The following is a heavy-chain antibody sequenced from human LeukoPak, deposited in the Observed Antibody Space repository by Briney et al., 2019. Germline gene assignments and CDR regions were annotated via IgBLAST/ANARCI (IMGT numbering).Heavy chain of an antibody. CDR2: IVSDGSST. J-gene: IGHJ4*02. CDR1: GFTFSGYW. D-gene: IGHD4-23*01. V-gene: IGHV3-74*01. Sequence: PGGSLRLSCAASGFTFSGYWMYWVRQAPGKGLVWISRIVSDGSSTTYADSVKGRFTISRDNAKNTLYLQMNSLRAEDTAVYYCTRGNSGHDYWGQGTLVTVSS. CDR3: TRGNSGHDY.